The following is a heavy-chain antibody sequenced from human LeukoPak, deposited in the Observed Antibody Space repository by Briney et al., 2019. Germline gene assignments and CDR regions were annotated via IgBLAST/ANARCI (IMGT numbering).Heavy chain of an antibody. CDR2: ISAYNGNT. CDR1: GGTFSSYA. CDR3: ARGTLWFGEFVPYGMDV. V-gene: IGHV1-18*01. J-gene: IGHJ6*02. D-gene: IGHD3-10*01. Sequence: GASVKVSCKASGGTFSSYAISWVRQAPGQGLEWMGWISAYNGNTNYAQKLQGRVTMTTDTSTSTAYMELRSLRSDDTAVYYCARGTLWFGEFVPYGMDVWGQGTTVTVSS.